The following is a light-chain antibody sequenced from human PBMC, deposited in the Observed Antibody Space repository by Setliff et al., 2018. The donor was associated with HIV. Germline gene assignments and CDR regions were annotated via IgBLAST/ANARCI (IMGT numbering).Light chain of an antibody. V-gene: IGLV1-44*01. CDR2: NNY. CDR3: AVWDNGLKGYV. CDR1: SSNIGVNV. J-gene: IGLJ1*01. Sequence: QSVLSQPPSASGTPGQRVTISCSGSSSNIGVNVVNWYQHLPGMSPKLLIYNNYQRPSGVPDRFSGSKSGSSGSLAISGLQSEDEADYYCAVWDNGLKGYVFGTGTKVTVL.